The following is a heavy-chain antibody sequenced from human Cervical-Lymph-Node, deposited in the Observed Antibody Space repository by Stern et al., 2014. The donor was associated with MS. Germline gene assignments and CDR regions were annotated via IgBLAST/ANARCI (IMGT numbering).Heavy chain of an antibody. V-gene: IGHV3-21*01. CDR1: GFTFSHSS. J-gene: IGHJ4*02. D-gene: IGHD4-17*01. CDR3: ARARVGDYARSPHLDS. Sequence: EVQLLESGGGLVKPGESLRLSCDASGFTFSHSSINWVRQAPGNGLAWISSISNNSTHTYYAYSVEGRFTISRDSAKDSVSLHMVSLRAEDTAVYYCARARVGDYARSPHLDSWGQGTLVTVSS. CDR2: ISNNSTHT.